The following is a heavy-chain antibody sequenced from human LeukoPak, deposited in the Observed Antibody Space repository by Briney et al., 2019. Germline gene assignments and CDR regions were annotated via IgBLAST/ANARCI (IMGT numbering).Heavy chain of an antibody. Sequence: PGGSLRLSCAASGFTFSSYGMHWVRQAPGKGLEWVAVIWYGGSNKYYADSVKGRFTISRDNSKNTLYLQMNSLRAEDTAVYYCAKEEAMIVREASGYYYYMDVWGKGTTVTVSS. V-gene: IGHV3-30*02. J-gene: IGHJ6*03. D-gene: IGHD3-22*01. CDR1: GFTFSSYG. CDR3: AKEEAMIVREASGYYYYMDV. CDR2: IWYGGSNK.